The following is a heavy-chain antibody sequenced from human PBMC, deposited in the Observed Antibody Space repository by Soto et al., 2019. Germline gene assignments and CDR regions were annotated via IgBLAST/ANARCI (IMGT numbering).Heavy chain of an antibody. CDR2: ISPGGGSL. CDR1: GYTFTSYS. D-gene: IGHD1-7*01. V-gene: IGHV1-46*01. Sequence: QVQLVQSGSEVKKPGASVTISCKASGYTFTSYSIHWVRQAPAEGLEWVGMISPGGGSLSYAQNFQGRVTMTRDTYTSTVYMELISLNSEDTAVYYCARDAPFPITGTTFDYWGQGTLVTVSS. J-gene: IGHJ4*02. CDR3: ARDAPFPITGTTFDY.